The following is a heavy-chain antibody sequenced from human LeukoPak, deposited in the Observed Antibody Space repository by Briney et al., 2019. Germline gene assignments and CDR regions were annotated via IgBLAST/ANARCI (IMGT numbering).Heavy chain of an antibody. V-gene: IGHV3-21*04. D-gene: IGHD3-9*01. CDR1: GFTFSSYS. J-gene: IGHJ5*02. Sequence: PGGSLRLSCAASGFTFSSYSMNWVRQAPGKGLEWVSSISSSSSYIYYADSVKGRFTISRDNAKNSLYLQMNSLRAEDTAVYYCARDGRDILTGYPLFNWFDPWGQGTLVTVSS. CDR2: ISSSSSYI. CDR3: ARDGRDILTGYPLFNWFDP.